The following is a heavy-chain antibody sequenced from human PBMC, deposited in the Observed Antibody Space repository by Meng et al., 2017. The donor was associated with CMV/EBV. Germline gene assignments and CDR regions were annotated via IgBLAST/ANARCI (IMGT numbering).Heavy chain of an antibody. J-gene: IGHJ4*02. V-gene: IGHV4-34*01. CDR2: INHSGST. CDR1: GGSFSGYY. D-gene: IGHD4-11*01. CDR3: ARRDYSNHYYFDY. Sequence: QVQLRQWGAGVLRPPETLSLPWAVYGGSFSGYYWSWIRQPPGKGLEWIGEINHSGSTNYNPSLKSRVTISVDTSKNQFSLKLSSVTAADTAVYYCARRDYSNHYYFDYWGQGTLVTVSS.